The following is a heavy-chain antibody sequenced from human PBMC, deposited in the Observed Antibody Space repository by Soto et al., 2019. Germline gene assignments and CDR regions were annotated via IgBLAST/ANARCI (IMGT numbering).Heavy chain of an antibody. CDR2: IYYSGST. Sequence: SETLSLTCTVSGGSISSSSYYWGWIRQPPGKGLEWIGSIYYSGSTYYNPSLKSRVTISVDTSKNQFSLKLSSVTAADTAVYYCARRAVAGKGYYYYYYGMDVWGQGTTVTVSS. CDR3: ARRAVAGKGYYYYYYGMDV. V-gene: IGHV4-39*01. CDR1: GGSISSSSYY. J-gene: IGHJ6*02. D-gene: IGHD6-19*01.